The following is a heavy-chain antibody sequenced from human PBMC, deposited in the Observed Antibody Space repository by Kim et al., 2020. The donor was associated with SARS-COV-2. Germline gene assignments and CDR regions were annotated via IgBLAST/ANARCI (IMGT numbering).Heavy chain of an antibody. V-gene: IGHV3-64D*09. CDR2: ISSNGGST. Sequence: GGSLRLSCSASGFTFSSYAMHWVRQAPGKGLEYVSAISSNGGSTYYADSVKGRFTISRDNSKNTLYLQMSSLRAEDTAVYYCVKDWYYDFWSGYYTGTNYFDYWGQGTLVTVSS. CDR1: GFTFSSYA. CDR3: VKDWYYDFWSGYYTGTNYFDY. D-gene: IGHD3-3*01. J-gene: IGHJ4*02.